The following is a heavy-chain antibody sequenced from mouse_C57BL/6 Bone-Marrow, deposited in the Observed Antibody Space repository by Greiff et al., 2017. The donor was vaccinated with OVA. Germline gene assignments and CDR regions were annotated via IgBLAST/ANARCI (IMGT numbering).Heavy chain of an antibody. CDR2: ISSGGSYT. J-gene: IGHJ3*01. V-gene: IGHV5-6*02. Sequence: EVMLVESGGDLVKPGGSLKLSCAASGFTFSSYGMSWVRQTPDKRLEWVATISSGGSYTYYPDSVKGRFTISRDNAKNTLYLQMNSLKSEDTAMYYGARRRIYYGSLAYCGQGTLVTVSA. CDR3: ARRRIYYGSLAY. D-gene: IGHD2-1*01. CDR1: GFTFSSYG.